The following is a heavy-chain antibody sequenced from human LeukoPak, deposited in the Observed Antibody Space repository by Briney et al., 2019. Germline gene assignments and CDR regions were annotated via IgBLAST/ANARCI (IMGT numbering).Heavy chain of an antibody. D-gene: IGHD6-13*01. Sequence: PGGSLRLSCAASGFTFDDYTMHWVRQAPGKGLEWVSLISWDGGSTYYADSVKGRFTISRDNSKNSLYLQMNSLGTEDTALYYCAKDMWGIAAAGAFDYWGQGTLVTVSS. J-gene: IGHJ4*02. V-gene: IGHV3-43*01. CDR2: ISWDGGST. CDR1: GFTFDDYT. CDR3: AKDMWGIAAAGAFDY.